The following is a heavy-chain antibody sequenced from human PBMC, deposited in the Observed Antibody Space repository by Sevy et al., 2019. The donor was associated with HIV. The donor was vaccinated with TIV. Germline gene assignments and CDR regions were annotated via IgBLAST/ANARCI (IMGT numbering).Heavy chain of an antibody. CDR2: IWYDGTNR. CDR1: GFSIRWYC. J-gene: IGHJ4*02. CDR3: AREDIRVAGIGYYFHS. V-gene: IGHV3-33*07. D-gene: IGHD6-19*01. Sequence: GFLRLSFGRSGFSIRWYCLDLVRQASGKGVGGGAVIWYDGTNRELADSVKGRFTISRDNSKNTLYLQMNSLRVEDTAVYYCAREDIRVAGIGYYFHSWGQGTLVTVSS.